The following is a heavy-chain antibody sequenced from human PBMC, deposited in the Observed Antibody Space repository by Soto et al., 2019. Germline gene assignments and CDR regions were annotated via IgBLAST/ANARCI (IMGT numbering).Heavy chain of an antibody. CDR2: ISGSAAST. D-gene: IGHD3-10*01. CDR3: AKGVLLYFGDLIPFDY. J-gene: IGHJ4*02. Sequence: HPGGSLRLSCAASGFTFSSYAMSWVRQAPGKGLEWVSAISGSAASTYYADSVKGRFTISRDNSKKTLSLQMKSLRAEDTAEYYCAKGVLLYFGDLIPFDYWGQGA. CDR1: GFTFSSYA. V-gene: IGHV3-23*01.